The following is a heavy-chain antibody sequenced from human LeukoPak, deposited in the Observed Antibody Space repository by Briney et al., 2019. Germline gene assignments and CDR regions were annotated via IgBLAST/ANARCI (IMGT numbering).Heavy chain of an antibody. CDR2: IKPDGSAK. D-gene: IGHD5/OR15-5a*01. J-gene: IGHJ5*02. CDR1: GFTFNRHW. CDR3: ARLLGQSTIYDL. V-gene: IGHV3-7*01. Sequence: GGSLRLSCAASGFTFNRHWMSWVRQAPGKGLEWVASIKPDGSAKYYVDSVKGQFIISRDNVENSLSLQMNSLRADDTAMYYCARLLGQSTIYDLWGQGTLVTVSS.